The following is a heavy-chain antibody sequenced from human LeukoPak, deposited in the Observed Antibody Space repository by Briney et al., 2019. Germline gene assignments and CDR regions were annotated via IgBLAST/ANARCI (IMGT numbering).Heavy chain of an antibody. CDR3: ASHPGAAADY. V-gene: IGHV3-74*01. D-gene: IGHD2-15*01. CDR2: INSDGSST. CDR1: GFTFSIYW. J-gene: IGHJ4*02. Sequence: GGSLRLSCAASGFTFSIYWVHWVRQAPGKGLVWVSSINSDGSSTSYADSVKGRFTISRDNAKNTLYLQMNTLRAEDTAVYYCASHPGAAADYWGQGTLVTVSS.